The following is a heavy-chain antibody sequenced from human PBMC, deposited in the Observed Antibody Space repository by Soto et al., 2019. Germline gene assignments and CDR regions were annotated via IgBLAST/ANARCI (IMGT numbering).Heavy chain of an antibody. D-gene: IGHD2-15*01. V-gene: IGHV4-59*01. J-gene: IGHJ5*02. Sequence: SETLSLTCTVSGGSISSYYWSWIRQPPGKGLEWIGYIYYSGGTNYNPSLKSRVTISVDTSKNQFSLKLSSVTAADTAVYYCAREVRYCSGGSCFPIWFDPWGQGTLVTVSS. CDR2: IYYSGGT. CDR3: AREVRYCSGGSCFPIWFDP. CDR1: GGSISSYY.